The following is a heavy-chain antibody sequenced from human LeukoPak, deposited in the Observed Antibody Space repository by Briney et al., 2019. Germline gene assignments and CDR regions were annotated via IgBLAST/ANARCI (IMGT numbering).Heavy chain of an antibody. Sequence: GGSLRLSCVASGFTFSTYDMHWVRQATGKGPEWVSAIGSAGDTYYPGSVKGRLTISRENGKDSLYLQMSSLRVGDTAVYYCARAKFYTSGCLDSWGQGTLVTVSS. CDR1: GFTFSTYD. CDR3: ARAKFYTSGCLDS. D-gene: IGHD6-19*01. V-gene: IGHV3-13*04. J-gene: IGHJ5*01. CDR2: IGSAGDT.